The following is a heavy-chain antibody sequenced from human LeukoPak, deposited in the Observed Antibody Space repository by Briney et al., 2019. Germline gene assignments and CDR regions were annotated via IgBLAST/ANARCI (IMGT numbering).Heavy chain of an antibody. Sequence: GGSLRLSCAASGFTFSAHYMDWVRQAPGKGLEWIGRIRNRVKSYTTQYAPSVKDRLTISRDDSRISLYLQMNSLKTEDTAVYFCARVGDYYDSRGYSTDAFDIWGQGTMVTVSS. J-gene: IGHJ3*02. CDR2: IRNRVKSYTT. V-gene: IGHV3-72*01. D-gene: IGHD3-22*01. CDR1: GFTFSAHY. CDR3: ARVGDYYDSRGYSTDAFDI.